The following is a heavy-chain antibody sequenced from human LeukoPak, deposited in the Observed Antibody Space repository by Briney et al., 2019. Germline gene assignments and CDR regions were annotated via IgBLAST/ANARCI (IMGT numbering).Heavy chain of an antibody. CDR2: IYSSGST. Sequence: SETLSLTCTVSSGSINDYYWSWVRQPAGKGLEWLGRIYSSGSTTYNPSLKSRITMSVDTSKNQFSLKMTSVTAADTAVYYCAREGKWFGTYYYCMDVWGKRTTVTVSS. CDR3: AREGKWFGTYYYCMDV. D-gene: IGHD3-10*01. J-gene: IGHJ6*04. V-gene: IGHV4-4*07. CDR1: SGSINDYY.